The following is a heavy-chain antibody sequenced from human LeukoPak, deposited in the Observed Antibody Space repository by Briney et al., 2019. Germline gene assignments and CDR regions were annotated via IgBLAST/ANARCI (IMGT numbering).Heavy chain of an antibody. CDR1: GYSISSGYY. Sequence: SETLSLTCTVSGYSISSGYYWGWIRQPPGKGLEWIGSIYHSGSTYYNPSLKSRVTISVDTSKNQFSLKLSSVTAADTAVYYCARVRPYGGNPHDAFDIWGQGTMVTVSS. J-gene: IGHJ3*02. CDR3: ARVRPYGGNPHDAFDI. V-gene: IGHV4-38-2*02. CDR2: IYHSGST. D-gene: IGHD4-23*01.